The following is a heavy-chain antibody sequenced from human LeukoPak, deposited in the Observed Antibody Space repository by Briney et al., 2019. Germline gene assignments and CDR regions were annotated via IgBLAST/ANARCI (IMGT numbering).Heavy chain of an antibody. CDR3: ARGGYCSGGSCLFYYYYGMDV. V-gene: IGHV4-39*01. Sequence: PSETLSLTCTVSGGSISSSSYYWGWIRQPPGKGLEWIGSIYYCGSTYYNPSLKSRVTISVDTSKNQFSLKLSSVTAADTAVYYCARGGYCSGGSCLFYYYYGMDVWGQGTTVTVSS. D-gene: IGHD2-15*01. CDR1: GGSISSSSYY. CDR2: IYYCGST. J-gene: IGHJ6*02.